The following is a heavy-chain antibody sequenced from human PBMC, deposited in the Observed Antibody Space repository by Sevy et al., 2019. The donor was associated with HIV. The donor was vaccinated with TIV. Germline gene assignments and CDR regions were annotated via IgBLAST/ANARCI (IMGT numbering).Heavy chain of an antibody. CDR1: GFTFSKYD. V-gene: IGHV3-13*01. J-gene: IGHJ6*02. Sequence: LSLTCAASGFTFSKYDMHWVRQVSGKSLEWVSGIGYAGDIYYLDSVKGRFTISRENAKNSLYLEMNSLRAGDTALFYCARGGPEGYYYYGLDVWGQGTTVTVSS. D-gene: IGHD5-12*01. CDR2: IGYAGDI. CDR3: ARGGPEGYYYYGLDV.